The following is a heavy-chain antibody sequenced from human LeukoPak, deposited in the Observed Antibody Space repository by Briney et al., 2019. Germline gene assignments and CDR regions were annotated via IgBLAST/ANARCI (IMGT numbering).Heavy chain of an antibody. D-gene: IGHD6-19*01. V-gene: IGHV3-9*01. J-gene: IGHJ3*02. CDR1: GFTFDDYA. CDR2: ISWNSGSI. CDR3: AKDSGQWLRAFDI. Sequence: PGGSLRLSCAASGFTFDDYAMHWVRQAPGKGLEWVSGISWNSGSIGYADSVKGRFTISRDNAKNSLYLQMNRLRAEDTALYYCAKDSGQWLRAFDIWGQGTMVTVSS.